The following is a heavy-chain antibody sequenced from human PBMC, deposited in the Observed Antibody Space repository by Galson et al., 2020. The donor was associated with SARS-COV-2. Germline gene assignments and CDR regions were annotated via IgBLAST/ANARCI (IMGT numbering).Heavy chain of an antibody. CDR1: GGSISSYY. Sequence: ASETLSLTCTVSGGSISSYYWSWIRQPAGKGLEWIGRIYTSGSTNYNPSLKSRVTMSVDTSKNQFSLKLSSVTAADTAVYYCARASDSGYYGYFDYWGQGILVSVSS. J-gene: IGHJ4*02. V-gene: IGHV4-4*07. D-gene: IGHD3-22*01. CDR2: IYTSGST. CDR3: ARASDSGYYGYFDY.